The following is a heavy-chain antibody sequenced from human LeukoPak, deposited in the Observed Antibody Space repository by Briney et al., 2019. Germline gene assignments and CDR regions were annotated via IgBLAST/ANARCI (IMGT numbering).Heavy chain of an antibody. CDR1: RFTSSSYA. D-gene: IGHD3-22*01. V-gene: IGHV3-23*01. CDR3: AKPHSPLYYYDSSGYYTDAFDI. CDR2: ISGSGGST. J-gene: IGHJ3*02. Sequence: GGSLRLSCAASRFTSSSYAMSWVRQAPGKGLEWVSAISGSGGSTYYADSVKGRFTISRDNSKNTLYLQMNSLRAEDTAVYYCAKPHSPLYYYDSSGYYTDAFDIWGQGTMVTVSS.